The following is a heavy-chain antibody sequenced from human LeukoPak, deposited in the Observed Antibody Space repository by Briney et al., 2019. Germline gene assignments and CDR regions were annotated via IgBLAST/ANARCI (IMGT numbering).Heavy chain of an antibody. CDR3: AREDGYGGNSRWFDP. CDR1: GVSISSGGYY. V-gene: IGHV4-31*03. CDR2: IYYSGST. D-gene: IGHD4-23*01. J-gene: IGHJ5*02. Sequence: PSQTLSLTCTVSGVSISSGGYYWSWIRQHPGKGLEWIGYIYYSGSTYYNPSHKSRVTISVDTSKNQFSLKLSSVTAADTAVYYCAREDGYGGNSRWFDPWGQGTLVTVSS.